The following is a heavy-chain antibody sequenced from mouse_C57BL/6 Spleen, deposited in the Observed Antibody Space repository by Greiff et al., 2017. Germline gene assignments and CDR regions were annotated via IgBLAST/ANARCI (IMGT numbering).Heavy chain of an antibody. Sequence: QVQLQQSGAELVKPGASVKISCKASGYAFSSYWMNWVKQRPGKGLEWIGQIYPGDGGTNYNGKFKGKATLTADKSSSTAYMQLSSLTSEDSAVCCCARGYGSSPAWFAYWGQGTLVTVSA. CDR1: GYAFSSYW. CDR2: IYPGDGGT. J-gene: IGHJ3*01. D-gene: IGHD1-1*01. CDR3: ARGYGSSPAWFAY. V-gene: IGHV1-80*01.